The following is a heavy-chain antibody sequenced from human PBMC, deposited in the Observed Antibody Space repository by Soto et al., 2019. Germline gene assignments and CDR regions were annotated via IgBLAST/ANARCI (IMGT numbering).Heavy chain of an antibody. V-gene: IGHV4-59*01. Sequence: SETLSLTCTVSGGSISSYYWSWIRQPPGKGLEWIGYIYYSGSTNYNPSLKSRVTISVDTSKNQFSLKLSSVTAADTAVYYCARGGEWELLSDYWGQGTLVTVSS. CDR2: IYYSGST. CDR3: ARGGEWELLSDY. CDR1: GGSISSYY. D-gene: IGHD1-26*01. J-gene: IGHJ4*02.